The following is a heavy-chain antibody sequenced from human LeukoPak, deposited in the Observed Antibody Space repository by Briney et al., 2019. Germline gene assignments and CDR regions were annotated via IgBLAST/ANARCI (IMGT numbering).Heavy chain of an antibody. J-gene: IGHJ4*02. CDR1: GFTFDDYG. V-gene: IGHV3-23*01. CDR3: AKDDRWLQFCC. Sequence: GGSLRLSCAASGFTFDDYGMSWVRQAPGKGLEWVSGIIPSGHTTYYADSVRGRFTISRDNSRNTVYLQMNSLSAEDTAVYYCAKDDRWLQFCCWGQGTLVTVSA. D-gene: IGHD5-24*01. CDR2: IIPSGHTT.